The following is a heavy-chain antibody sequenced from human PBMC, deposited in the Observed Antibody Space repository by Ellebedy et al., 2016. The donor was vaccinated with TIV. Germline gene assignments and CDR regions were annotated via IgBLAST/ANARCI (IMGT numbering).Heavy chain of an antibody. CDR3: ARVVWEQPVSYAFDI. J-gene: IGHJ3*02. D-gene: IGHD1-26*01. Sequence: MPSETLSLTCTVSGGSISPYYWSWIRKPPGKGLEWIGYISYSGSTNYNPSLKSRVTISVHTSKNQLSLRLSSMTAADTAVYYCARVVWEQPVSYAFDIWGQGTMVTVSS. CDR2: ISYSGST. CDR1: GGSISPYY. V-gene: IGHV4-59*01.